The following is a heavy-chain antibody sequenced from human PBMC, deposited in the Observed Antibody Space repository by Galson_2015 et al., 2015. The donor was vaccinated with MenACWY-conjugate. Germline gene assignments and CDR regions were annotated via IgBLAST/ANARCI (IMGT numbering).Heavy chain of an antibody. J-gene: IGHJ4*02. Sequence: SVKVSCKASGYIFSNHAITWVRQGPGQGLEWMGWISAFNGKINYAQKLQGRVTMTIDTSTSTAYMELRSLRSDDTAGYYCARDRSASTRSFDYWRQGTPVTVSS. CDR2: ISAFNGKI. CDR3: ARDRSASTRSFDY. V-gene: IGHV1-18*01. CDR1: GYIFSNHA. D-gene: IGHD2-2*01.